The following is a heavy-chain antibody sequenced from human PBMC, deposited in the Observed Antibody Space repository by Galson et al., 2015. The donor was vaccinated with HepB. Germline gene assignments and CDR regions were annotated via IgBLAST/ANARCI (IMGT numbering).Heavy chain of an antibody. CDR3: AKNGLYSSGWYGYDN. J-gene: IGHJ4*02. D-gene: IGHD6-19*01. CDR1: GFTFSSYA. V-gene: IGHV3-23*01. Sequence: SLRLSCAASGFTFSSYAMSWVRQAPEKGLEWVSAISGSGGSTYYADSVKGRFTISRDNSKNTLYLQMNSLRAEDTAVYYCAKNGLYSSGWYGYDNWGQGTLVTVSS. CDR2: ISGSGGST.